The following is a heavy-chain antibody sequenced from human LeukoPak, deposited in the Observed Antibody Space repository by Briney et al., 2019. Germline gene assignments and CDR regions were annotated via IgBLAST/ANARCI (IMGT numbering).Heavy chain of an antibody. CDR3: ARAYGSGSYSLSPDY. D-gene: IGHD3-10*01. J-gene: IGHJ4*02. CDR1: GFTFSGYW. CDR2: IKQDGSEK. Sequence: GGSLRLSCAASGFTFSGYWMSWVRQAPGKGLEGVANIKQDGSEKYYVDSVKGRFTISRDNAKNSLYLQMNSLRAEDTAVYYCARAYGSGSYSLSPDYWGQGTLVTVSS. V-gene: IGHV3-7*04.